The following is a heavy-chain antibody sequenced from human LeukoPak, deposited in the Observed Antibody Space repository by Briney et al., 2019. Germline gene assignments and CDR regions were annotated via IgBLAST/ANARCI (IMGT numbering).Heavy chain of an antibody. CDR1: GFTFSSYS. J-gene: IGHJ5*02. V-gene: IGHV3-21*01. CDR2: ISSSSSYI. D-gene: IGHD6-19*01. CDR3: AREGGGIAVAGFDP. Sequence: PGGSLRLSCAASGFTFSSYSMNWVRQAPGKGLEWVSSISSSSSYIYYADSVKGRFTISRDNAKNSLYLQMNSLRAEDTAVYYCAREGGGIAVAGFDPWGRGTLVTVSS.